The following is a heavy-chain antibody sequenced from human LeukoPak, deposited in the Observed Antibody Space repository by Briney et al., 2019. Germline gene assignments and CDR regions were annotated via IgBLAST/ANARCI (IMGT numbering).Heavy chain of an antibody. Sequence: GGSLRLACTASGFTFSDAWLTWVRLAPGKGLEWIGRIKRKVDGETTDYAAPVKDRFTISRDDSKKTLYLHMNSLKSEDTAVYYCAIGLGKTVSDYWGQGTLVTVSS. J-gene: IGHJ4*02. V-gene: IGHV3-15*01. CDR2: IKRKVDGETT. CDR1: GFTFSDAW. CDR3: AIGLGKTVSDY. D-gene: IGHD7-27*01.